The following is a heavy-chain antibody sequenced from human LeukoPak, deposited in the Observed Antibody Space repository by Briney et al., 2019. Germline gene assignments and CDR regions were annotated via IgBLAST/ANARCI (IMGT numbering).Heavy chain of an antibody. V-gene: IGHV1-18*01. J-gene: IGHJ4*02. Sequence: ASVKVSCKASGYVFSSFGGYWLRQAPGQGLAWMGWSGAYIGNTNYAQRFQGRLTVTTNASMSIAYMELRCVRSDDTAVSYCERGVRGSQKLDYWGQGTLVTVSS. CDR3: ERGVRGSQKLDY. CDR1: GYVFSSFG. D-gene: IGHD1-26*01. CDR2: SGAYIGNT.